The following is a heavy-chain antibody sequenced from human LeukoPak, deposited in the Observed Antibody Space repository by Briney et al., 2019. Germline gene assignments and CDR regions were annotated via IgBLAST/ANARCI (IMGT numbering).Heavy chain of an antibody. CDR3: ARGAMAYCGGDCGNFDY. J-gene: IGHJ4*02. Sequence: SETLSLTCTVSGGSISTYYWSWIRQPPGKGLEWIGYIYYSGSTNYNPSLKSRVTISVDTSKNQFSLKLSSVTAADTAVYYCARGAMAYCGGDCGNFDYWGQGTLVTVSS. V-gene: IGHV4-59*01. D-gene: IGHD2-21*02. CDR1: GGSISTYY. CDR2: IYYSGST.